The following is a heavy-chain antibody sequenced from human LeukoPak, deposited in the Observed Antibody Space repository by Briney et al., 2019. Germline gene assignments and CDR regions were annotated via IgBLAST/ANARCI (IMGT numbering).Heavy chain of an antibody. J-gene: IGHJ6*02. CDR1: GGSISSSSYY. D-gene: IGHD3-22*01. Sequence: TSETLSLTCTVSGGSISSSSYYWGWIRQPPGKGLEWIGSIYYSGSTYYSPSPKSRVTISVDTSKNQFSLKLSSVTAADAAVYYCASGHSSGYYYYYYGMDVWGQGTTVTVSS. CDR3: ASGHSSGYYYYYYGMDV. V-gene: IGHV4-39*01. CDR2: IYYSGST.